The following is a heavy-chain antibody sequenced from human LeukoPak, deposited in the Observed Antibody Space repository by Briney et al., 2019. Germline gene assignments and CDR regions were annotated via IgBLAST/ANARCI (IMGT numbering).Heavy chain of an antibody. D-gene: IGHD2-15*01. CDR2: VDAEDGER. CDR3: ATDQTGGIGGPGFDY. Sequence: ASVKVSCKVSGYTFTDYYMHWVRQAPGKGREGMGLVDAEDGERIYVEMFEGRVTITADTSTDTAYMELSSLRSEDTAVYYCATDQTGGIGGPGFDYWGQGTLVTVSS. V-gene: IGHV1-69-2*01. J-gene: IGHJ4*02. CDR1: GYTFTDYY.